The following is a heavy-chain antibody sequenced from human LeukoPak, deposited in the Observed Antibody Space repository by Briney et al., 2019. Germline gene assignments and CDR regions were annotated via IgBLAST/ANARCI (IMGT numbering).Heavy chain of an antibody. V-gene: IGHV3-23*01. J-gene: IGHJ6*02. D-gene: IGHD6-13*01. CDR2: VSGSGGST. CDR3: AKGLRSSSLQPGMDV. CDR1: GFTFSSYA. Sequence: PGGSLILSCVASGFTFSSYAMSWVRQAPGKGLEWVSGVSGSGGSTYYADSVKGRLTISRDKSENTLYLQMNSLRAKDTAVYYCAKGLRSSSLQPGMDVWGQGTTVTVSS.